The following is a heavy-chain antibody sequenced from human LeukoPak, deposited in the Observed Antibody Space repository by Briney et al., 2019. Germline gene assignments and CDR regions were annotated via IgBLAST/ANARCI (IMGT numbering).Heavy chain of an antibody. CDR2: IKNKADGGTT. J-gene: IGHJ6*02. Sequence: GGSLRLSCAASGFTFTNAWMTWVRQAPGKGLEWVGRIKNKADGGTTDYAAPVRGRFTISRDDSKNTLYLQMNSLKTEDTAVYYCAKDGVIFTVTMEGGLDVWGQGTTVTVSS. CDR3: AKDGVIFTVTMEGGLDV. CDR1: GFTFTNAW. V-gene: IGHV3-15*01. D-gene: IGHD4-11*01.